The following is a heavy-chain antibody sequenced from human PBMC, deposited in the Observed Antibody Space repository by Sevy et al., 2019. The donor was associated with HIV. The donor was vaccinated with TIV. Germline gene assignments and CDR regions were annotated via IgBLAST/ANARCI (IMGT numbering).Heavy chain of an antibody. CDR1: EFIFTGYW. CDR3: ARAGGWGNINHSNQILDI. V-gene: IGHV3-7*01. D-gene: IGHD3-16*01. J-gene: IGHJ3*02. Sequence: GGSLRLSCAASEFIFTGYWMNWVRQAPGKGLEWVASKDQDGSDKGYVDSVRGRFTISRDNANNFLYLQMSSLRADDTAVYYCARAGGWGNINHSNQILDIWGHGTKVTVSS. CDR2: KDQDGSDK.